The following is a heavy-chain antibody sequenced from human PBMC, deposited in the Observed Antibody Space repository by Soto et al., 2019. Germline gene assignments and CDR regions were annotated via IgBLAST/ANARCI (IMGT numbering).Heavy chain of an antibody. CDR1: GFTFDDYA. V-gene: IGHV3-9*01. J-gene: IGHJ4*02. D-gene: IGHD6-19*01. CDR3: AKDASGWPSPPLDY. Sequence: EVQLVESGGGLVQPGRSLRLSCAASGFTFDDYAMHWVRQAPGKGLEWVSGISWHSGTIDYADSVKGRFTISRDNAKNSLYLQMNSLSAEDTALYYCAKDASGWPSPPLDYWGQGTLVTVSS. CDR2: ISWHSGTI.